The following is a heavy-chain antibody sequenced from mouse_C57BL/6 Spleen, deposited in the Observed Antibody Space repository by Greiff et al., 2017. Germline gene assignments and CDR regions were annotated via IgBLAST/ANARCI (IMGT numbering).Heavy chain of an antibody. V-gene: IGHV10-1*01. CDR3: VSLSTSYAMDY. Sequence: EVKLMESGGGLVQPKGSLKLSCAASGFSFNTYAMNWVRQAPGKDLEWVARIRSKSNNYATYYADSVKDRFTISRDDSESMLYLQMNNLKTEDTAMYYCVSLSTSYAMDYWGQGTSVTVSS. D-gene: IGHD5-1*01. CDR1: GFSFNTYA. CDR2: IRSKSNNYAT. J-gene: IGHJ4*01.